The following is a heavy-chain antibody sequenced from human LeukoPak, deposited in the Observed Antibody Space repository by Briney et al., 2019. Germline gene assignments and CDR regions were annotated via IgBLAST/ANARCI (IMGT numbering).Heavy chain of an antibody. Sequence: PGGSLRLSCAASGFTFSSSAMTWVRQAPGKGLEWVGLIKGKTDGGTTEYAARVKGRFTISRDDSKNTLYLQVNSLKTEDTAVYYCTTDFMAGTITFDIWGQGTMVTVSA. J-gene: IGHJ3*02. CDR2: IKGKTDGGTT. CDR3: TTDFMAGTITFDI. CDR1: GFTFSSSA. D-gene: IGHD6-19*01. V-gene: IGHV3-15*01.